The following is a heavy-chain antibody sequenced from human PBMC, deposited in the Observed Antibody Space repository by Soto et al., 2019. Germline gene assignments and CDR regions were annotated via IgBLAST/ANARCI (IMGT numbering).Heavy chain of an antibody. CDR2: IKSKADGGTT. CDR3: TARPPPYGDSPFDY. D-gene: IGHD4-17*01. V-gene: IGHV3-15*01. Sequence: EVQLVESGGGLVKPGGSLRLSCAASGFTFNDAWMYWVRQAPGKGLEWVGRIKSKADGGTTDYAAPVKGRFTISRDDSKDTVHLQINSLKTEDTAIYYCTARPPPYGDSPFDYLGQGTLVTVSS. CDR1: GFTFNDAW. J-gene: IGHJ4*02.